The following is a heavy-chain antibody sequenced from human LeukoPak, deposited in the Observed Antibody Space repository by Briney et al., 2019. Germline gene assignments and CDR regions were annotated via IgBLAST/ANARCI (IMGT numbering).Heavy chain of an antibody. V-gene: IGHV4-34*01. J-gene: IGHJ6*04. Sequence: SETLSLTCAVYGGSFSGYYWSWIRQPPGKGLEWIGEINHSGSTNYNPSLKSRVTISVDTSKNQFSLKLSSVTAAETAVYYCARGRVDTAMVISSYYYGMDVWGKGTTVTVSS. CDR1: GGSFSGYY. CDR3: ARGRVDTAMVISSYYYGMDV. CDR2: INHSGST. D-gene: IGHD5-18*01.